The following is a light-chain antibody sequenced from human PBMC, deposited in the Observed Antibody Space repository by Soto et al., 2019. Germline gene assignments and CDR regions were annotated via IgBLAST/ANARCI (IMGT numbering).Light chain of an antibody. J-gene: IGLJ2*01. Sequence: QSALTQPASVSGSPGQSITISCTRTSSDVGGYNYVSWYQQHTGKAPKLMIYDVSNRPSGVSNRFSGSKSGNTASLTISGLQAEDEADYYCSSYTSSSTLVVFGGGTKLTVL. CDR1: SSDVGGYNY. CDR2: DVS. CDR3: SSYTSSSTLVV. V-gene: IGLV2-14*01.